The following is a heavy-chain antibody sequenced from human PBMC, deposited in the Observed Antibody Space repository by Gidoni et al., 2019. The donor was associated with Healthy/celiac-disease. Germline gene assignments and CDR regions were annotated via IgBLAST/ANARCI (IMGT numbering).Heavy chain of an antibody. J-gene: IGHJ4*02. CDR3: AKHPAISYDFWSGPLPFDY. V-gene: IGHV3-23*01. CDR1: GFTFSSYA. Sequence: EVQLLESGGGLVQPGGSLRLSCAASGFTFSSYAMSWVRQAPGKGLEWVSAISGSGGSTYYADSVKGRFTISRDNSKNTLYLQMNSLRAEDTAVYYCAKHPAISYDFWSGPLPFDYWGQGTLVTVSS. CDR2: ISGSGGST. D-gene: IGHD3-3*01.